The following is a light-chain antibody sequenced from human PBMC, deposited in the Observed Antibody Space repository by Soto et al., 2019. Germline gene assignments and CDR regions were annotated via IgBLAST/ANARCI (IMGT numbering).Light chain of an antibody. CDR3: GTWDSSLSAGGV. CDR1: SSQNGNNY. Sequence: QSVLKQPPPVSAAPGQEVTISCSGNSSQNGNNYVSWYQQPPGTAPKLLIYENNKRPSGIPDRFSGSKSGTSATLGITGLQTGDEADYYCGTWDSSLSAGGVFGTGTKVTVL. CDR2: ENN. J-gene: IGLJ1*01. V-gene: IGLV1-51*02.